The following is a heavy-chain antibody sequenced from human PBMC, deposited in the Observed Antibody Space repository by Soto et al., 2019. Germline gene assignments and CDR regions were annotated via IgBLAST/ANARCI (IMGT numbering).Heavy chain of an antibody. Sequence: ASVKVSCKASGGTFSSYAISWVRQAPGQGLEWMGGIIPIFGTANYAQKFQGRVTITADESTSTAYMELSSLRSEDTAVYYCAFTYYDFWSGYYPFDYWGQGTLVTVSS. D-gene: IGHD3-3*01. J-gene: IGHJ4*02. CDR2: IIPIFGTA. V-gene: IGHV1-69*13. CDR3: AFTYYDFWSGYYPFDY. CDR1: GGTFSSYA.